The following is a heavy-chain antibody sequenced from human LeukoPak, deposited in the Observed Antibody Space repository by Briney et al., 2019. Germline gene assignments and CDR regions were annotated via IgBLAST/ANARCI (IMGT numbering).Heavy chain of an antibody. CDR1: XFTFXXXX. Sequence: GGSLRLSCAASXFTFXXXXXNXVXQAPXXXXXXXXXXXXXXSSTYYADSMKGRFTTSRDNSKNTLYLQMNGLRAEDTAVYYCAKVPDDVWGSYPHDGDYFDYWGQGTLVTVSS. V-gene: IGHV3-23*01. J-gene: IGHJ4*02. CDR3: AKVPDDVWGSYPHDGDYFDY. CDR2: XXXXXSST. D-gene: IGHD3-16*02.